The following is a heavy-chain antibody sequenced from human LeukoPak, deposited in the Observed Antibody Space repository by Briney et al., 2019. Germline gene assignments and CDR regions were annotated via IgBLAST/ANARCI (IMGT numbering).Heavy chain of an antibody. D-gene: IGHD3-22*01. J-gene: IGHJ3*02. CDR3: ARGDDSSGYYPDAFDI. CDR2: XXAYNGNT. V-gene: IGHV1-18*01. Sequence: WXXAYNGNTNYAQKLQGRVTMTTDTSTSTAYMELRSLRSDDTAVYYCARGDDSSGYYPDAFDIWGQGTMVTVSS.